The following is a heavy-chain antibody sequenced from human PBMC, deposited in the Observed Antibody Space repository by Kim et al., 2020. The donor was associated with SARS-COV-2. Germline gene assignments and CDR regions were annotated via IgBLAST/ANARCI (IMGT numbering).Heavy chain of an antibody. J-gene: IGHJ5*02. V-gene: IGHV3-64D*06. D-gene: IGHD5-18*01. CDR2: T. Sequence: TYYGDSVKGRFTISRDNSKNTQHLQMSSLRPDDTGIYYCVKDLTYSYDLWGQGTLVIVSS. CDR3: VKDLTYSYDL.